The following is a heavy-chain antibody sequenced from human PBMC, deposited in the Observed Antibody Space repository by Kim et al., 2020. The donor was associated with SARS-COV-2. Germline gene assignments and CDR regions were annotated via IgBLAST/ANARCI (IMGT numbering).Heavy chain of an antibody. CDR3: ARHGGIVWFGELGALDI. D-gene: IGHD3-10*01. CDR2: NEWIGST. V-gene: IGHV4-39*01. CDR1: GGSFIRSTYY. Sequence: SETLSLTCNVSGGSFIRSTYYCVLRHQPPDPGRMWRIHNEWIGSTATNASIWGRVTIALDTSKTQFSLKLNSVTASDTSVYYCARHGGIVWFGELGALDIWGPGPSVTVSS. J-gene: IGHJ3*02.